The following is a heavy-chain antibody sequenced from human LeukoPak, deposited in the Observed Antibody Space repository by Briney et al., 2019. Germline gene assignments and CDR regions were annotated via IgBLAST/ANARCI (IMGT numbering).Heavy chain of an antibody. D-gene: IGHD3-10*01. CDR1: GGSISSYY. CDR2: IYTSGST. Sequence: PSETLSLTCTVSGGSISSYYWSWIRQPAGKGLEWIGRIYTSGSTNYNPSLKSRVTMSVDTSKNQFSLKLSSVTAADTSVYYWAGGGFYYGSGEINWFDPWGQGTLVTVSS. J-gene: IGHJ5*02. CDR3: AGGGFYYGSGEINWFDP. V-gene: IGHV4-4*07.